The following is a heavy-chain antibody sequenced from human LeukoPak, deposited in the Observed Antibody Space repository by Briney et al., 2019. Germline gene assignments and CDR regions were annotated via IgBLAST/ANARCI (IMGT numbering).Heavy chain of an antibody. CDR1: GFTFSSYG. CDR2: IWYDGSNK. D-gene: IGHD2-8*02. V-gene: IGHV3-33*01. J-gene: IGHJ3*02. Sequence: PGGSLRLSCAASGFTFSSYGMHWVRQAPGKGLEWVAVIWYDGSNKYYADSVKGRFTISRDNSKNTLYLQMNSLRAEDTAVYYCARVLVVYAILGAFDIWGQGTMVTVSS. CDR3: ARVLVVYAILGAFDI.